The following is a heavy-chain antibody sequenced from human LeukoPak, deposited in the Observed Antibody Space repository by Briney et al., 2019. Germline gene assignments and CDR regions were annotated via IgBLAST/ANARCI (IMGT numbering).Heavy chain of an antibody. CDR1: GFTFSSYA. J-gene: IGHJ4*02. Sequence: GGSPRLSCAASGFTFSSYAMHWVRQAPGKGLEYVSAISSNGGSTYYANSVKGRFTISRDNSKNTLFLQMGSLRAEDMAVYYCARGGSIAARPIDYWGQGTLVTVSS. V-gene: IGHV3-64*01. D-gene: IGHD6-6*01. CDR3: ARGGSIAARPIDY. CDR2: ISSNGGST.